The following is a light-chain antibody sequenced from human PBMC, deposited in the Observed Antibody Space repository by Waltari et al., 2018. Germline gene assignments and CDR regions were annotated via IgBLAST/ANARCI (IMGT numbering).Light chain of an antibody. CDR2: RAS. CDR3: QQYNSNPWT. Sequence: DIQMTQSPSTLSASVGDRVTITCRASQGVGTWLAWFQQIPGRAPKVLIYRASNSESGVPSRFSGSGSGTDFTLTISSLQPDDFATYYCQQYNSNPWTFGQGTKVEIK. V-gene: IGKV1-5*03. CDR1: QGVGTW. J-gene: IGKJ1*01.